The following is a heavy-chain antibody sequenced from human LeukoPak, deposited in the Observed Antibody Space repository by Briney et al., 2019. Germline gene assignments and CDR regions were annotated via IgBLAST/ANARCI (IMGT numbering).Heavy chain of an antibody. V-gene: IGHV1-69*05. CDR1: GGTFSSYA. J-gene: IGHJ4*02. Sequence: ASVKVSCKASGGTFSSYAISWVRQAPGQGREWMGGIIPIFGTANYAQKFQGRVTITTDESTSTAYMELSSLRSEDTAVYYCARVADSSGYALFDYWGQGTLVTVYS. D-gene: IGHD3-22*01. CDR3: ARVADSSGYALFDY. CDR2: IIPIFGTA.